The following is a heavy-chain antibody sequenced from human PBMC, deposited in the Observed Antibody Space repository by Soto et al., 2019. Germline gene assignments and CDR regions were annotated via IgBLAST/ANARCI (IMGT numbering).Heavy chain of an antibody. CDR2: ISSSSSYI. J-gene: IGHJ3*02. CDR3: ARDDPLIGDFDI. V-gene: IGHV3-21*01. CDR1: GFTFSSYS. D-gene: IGHD2-21*01. Sequence: TGGSLRLSCAASGFTFSSYSMNWVRRAPGKGLEWVSSISSSSSYIYYADSVKGRFTISRDNAKNSLYLQMNSLRAEDTAVYYCARDDPLIGDFDIWGQGTMVTVSS.